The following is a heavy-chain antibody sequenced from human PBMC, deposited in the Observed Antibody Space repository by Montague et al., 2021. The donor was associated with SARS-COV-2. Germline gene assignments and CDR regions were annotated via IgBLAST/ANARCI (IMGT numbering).Heavy chain of an antibody. J-gene: IGHJ6*03. Sequence: SETLSLTCAVYGGSFSGYYWSWIRQPPGKGLEWIGEINHSGSTNXNPSLKSRVTISVDTSKNQFSLKLSSVTAADTAVYYCARGVRQLGVRYYYYYIDVWDKGTTVTVSS. CDR1: GGSFSGYY. CDR3: ARGVRQLGVRYYYYYIDV. V-gene: IGHV4-34*01. CDR2: INHSGST. D-gene: IGHD6-6*01.